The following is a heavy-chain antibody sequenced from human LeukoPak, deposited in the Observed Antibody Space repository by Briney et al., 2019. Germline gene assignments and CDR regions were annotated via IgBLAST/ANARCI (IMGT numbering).Heavy chain of an antibody. CDR2: INPNSGGT. CDR3: ARWQSDYYYMDV. CDR1: GYTFTGYY. D-gene: IGHD6-19*01. Sequence: ASVKVSCKASGYTFTGYYMHWVRQAPGQGLEWMGWINPNSGGTNYAQKFQGRVTMTRDTSISTAYMELSRLRSDDTAVYYCARWQSDYYYMDVWGKGTTVTVSS. V-gene: IGHV1-2*02. J-gene: IGHJ6*03.